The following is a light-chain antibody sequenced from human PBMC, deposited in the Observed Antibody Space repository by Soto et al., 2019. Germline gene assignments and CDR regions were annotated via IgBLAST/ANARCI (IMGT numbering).Light chain of an antibody. Sequence: QSVLTQPASVSGSPGKSITISCTGTSSDVGAYTYVSWYQQHPGKAPKLMIVEVSDRPSGVSHRFSDSKSGNTASLTISGLQAEDEADYYCSSYSTSNTLVFGGGTKLTVL. CDR3: SSYSTSNTLV. CDR2: EVS. V-gene: IGLV2-14*01. CDR1: SSDVGAYTY. J-gene: IGLJ2*01.